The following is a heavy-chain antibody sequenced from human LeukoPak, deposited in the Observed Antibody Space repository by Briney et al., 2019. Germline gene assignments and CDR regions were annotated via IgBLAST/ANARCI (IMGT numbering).Heavy chain of an antibody. CDR3: ARYSIAARLLPQQYYYGMDV. D-gene: IGHD6-6*01. V-gene: IGHV4-34*01. CDR2: INHSGST. CDR1: GGSFSGYY. J-gene: IGHJ6*02. Sequence: PSETLSLTCAVYGGSFSGYYWSWIRQPPGKGLEWIGEINHSGSTNYNPSLKSRVTISVDTSKNQFSLKLSSVTAADTAVSYCARYSIAARLLPQQYYYGMDVWGQGTTVTVSS.